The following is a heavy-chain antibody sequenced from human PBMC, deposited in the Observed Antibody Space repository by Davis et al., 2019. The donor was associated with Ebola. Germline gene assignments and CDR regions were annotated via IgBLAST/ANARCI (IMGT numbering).Heavy chain of an antibody. CDR1: GGSISSGGYS. D-gene: IGHD1-1*01. CDR2: IYYSGST. J-gene: IGHJ5*02. Sequence: MPSETLSLTCAVSGGSISSGGYSWSWIRQPPGKGLEWIGYIYYSGSTNYNPSLKSRVTISVDTSKNQFSLKLSSVTAADTAVYYCARDLWKCQSWGQGTLVTVSS. CDR3: ARDLWKCQS. V-gene: IGHV4-61*08.